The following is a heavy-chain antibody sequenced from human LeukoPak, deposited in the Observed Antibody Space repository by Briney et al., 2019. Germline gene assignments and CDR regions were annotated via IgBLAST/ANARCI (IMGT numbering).Heavy chain of an antibody. D-gene: IGHD6-13*01. Sequence: SVEVSCKASGGTFSSYAISWVRQAPGQGLEWMGGIIPIFGTVHYAQTFQGRVTITADESTNTAYMELTSLRSDDTALYYCARGQQLVGNYYYYGMDVWGQGTTVTVSS. J-gene: IGHJ6*02. V-gene: IGHV1-69*13. CDR1: GGTFSSYA. CDR3: ARGQQLVGNYYYYGMDV. CDR2: IIPIFGTV.